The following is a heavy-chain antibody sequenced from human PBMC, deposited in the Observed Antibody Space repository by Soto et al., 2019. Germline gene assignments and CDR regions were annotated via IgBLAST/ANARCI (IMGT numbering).Heavy chain of an antibody. CDR3: ARMVTNYGKDV. Sequence: SETLSLTCTVSGFSLRSGCYYWSWMRQNSGKGLEWIGYIYYSGSTYYSPSLKSRLTISVDTSKKQFSLKLSSVTAADTAVYYCARMVTNYGKDVWGQGTTVTVSS. CDR2: IYYSGST. D-gene: IGHD5-18*01. CDR1: GFSLRSGCYY. V-gene: IGHV4-31*03. J-gene: IGHJ6*02.